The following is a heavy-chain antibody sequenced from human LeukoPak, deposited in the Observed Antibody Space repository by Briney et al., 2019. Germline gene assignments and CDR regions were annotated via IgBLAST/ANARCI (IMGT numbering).Heavy chain of an antibody. CDR2: ISSSGSSI. Sequence: GGSLRLSCAASGFTFSSYEMNWVRQAPGKGLEWVSYISSSGSSIYYADSVKGRFTISRDNSKNTLYLQMNSLIAEDTAVYYCASSSDIYGSGSYFNSLGDVWGKGTTVSISS. CDR3: ASSSDIYGSGSYFNSLGDV. J-gene: IGHJ6*04. D-gene: IGHD3-10*01. V-gene: IGHV3-48*03. CDR1: GFTFSSYE.